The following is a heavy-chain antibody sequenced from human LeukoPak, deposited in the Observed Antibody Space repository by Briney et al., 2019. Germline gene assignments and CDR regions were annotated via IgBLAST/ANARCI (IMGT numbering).Heavy chain of an antibody. Sequence: GGSLGLSCAASGFTFPSYALSWVRQAPGKGLEWVSAISGSGGSTYYADSVKGRFTISRDNSKNTLYLQMNSLRAEDTALYYCAKDDFWSDNPRFDYWGQGTLVTVSS. CDR3: AKDDFWSDNPRFDY. CDR1: GFTFPSYA. V-gene: IGHV3-23*01. D-gene: IGHD3-3*01. CDR2: ISGSGGST. J-gene: IGHJ4*02.